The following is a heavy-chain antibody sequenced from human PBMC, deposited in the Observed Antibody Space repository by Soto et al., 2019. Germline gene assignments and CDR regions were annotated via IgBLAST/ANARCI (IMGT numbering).Heavy chain of an antibody. V-gene: IGHV3-7*03. D-gene: IGHD6-6*01. J-gene: IGHJ2*01. CDR1: GFTFSSYW. Sequence: GGSLRLSCAASGFTFSSYWMSWVRQAPGKGLEWVANIKQDGSEKYYVDSVKGRFTISRDNAKNSLYLQMNSLRAEDTAVYYCVGSQYSSSSGRYWYFDLWGRGTLVTVSS. CDR3: VGSQYSSSSGRYWYFDL. CDR2: IKQDGSEK.